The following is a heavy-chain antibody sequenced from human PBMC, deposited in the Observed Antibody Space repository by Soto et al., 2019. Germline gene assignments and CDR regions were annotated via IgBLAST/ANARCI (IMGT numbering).Heavy chain of an antibody. CDR1: GGSISSGDYY. CDR2: IYYSGST. D-gene: IGHD3-10*02. J-gene: IGHJ5*02. V-gene: IGHV4-30-4*01. Sequence: KPSETLSLTCTVSGGSISSGDYYWSWIRQPPGKGLEWIGYIYYSGSTYYNPSLKSRVTISVDTSKNQFSLKLSSVTAADTAVYYCARVVFGELLYWFDPWGQGTLVTVSS. CDR3: ARVVFGELLYWFDP.